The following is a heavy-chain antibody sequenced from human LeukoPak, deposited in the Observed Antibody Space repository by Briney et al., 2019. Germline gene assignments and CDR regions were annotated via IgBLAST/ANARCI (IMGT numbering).Heavy chain of an antibody. V-gene: IGHV1-69*05. J-gene: IGHJ6*03. D-gene: IGHD3-10*01. CDR2: IIPIFGTA. CDR1: GGTFSSYA. CDR3: ARAGGLLSYYYMDV. Sequence: GASVKVSCKASGGTFSSYAISWVRQAPGQGLEWMGGIIPIFGTANYAQTSQGRVTITTDESTSTAYMELSSLRSEDTAVYYCARAGGLLSYYYMDVWGKGTTVTVSS.